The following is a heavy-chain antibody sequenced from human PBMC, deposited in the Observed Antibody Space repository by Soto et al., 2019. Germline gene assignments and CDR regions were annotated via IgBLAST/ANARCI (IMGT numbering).Heavy chain of an antibody. CDR2: IYYSGST. CDR1: GGSISSGGYY. Sequence: SETLSLTCTVSGGSISSGGYYWSWIRQHPGKGLEWIGYIYYSGSTYYNPSLKSRVTISVDTSKNQFSLKLSSVTAADTAVYYCARGPGNSYGSEFDPWGQGTLVTVSS. J-gene: IGHJ5*02. V-gene: IGHV4-31*03. CDR3: ARGPGNSYGSEFDP. D-gene: IGHD5-18*01.